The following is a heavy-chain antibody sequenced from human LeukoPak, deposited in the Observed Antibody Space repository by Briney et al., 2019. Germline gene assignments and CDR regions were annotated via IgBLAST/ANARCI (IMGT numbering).Heavy chain of an antibody. CDR3: ARARVGSSWYSDYYYYYGMDV. CDR2: ISSSSSYI. J-gene: IGHJ6*02. D-gene: IGHD6-13*01. V-gene: IGHV3-21*01. Sequence: GGSLRLSCAASGFTFSSYSMNWVRQAPGKGLEWVSSISSSSSYIYYADSVKGRFTISRDNAKNSLYLQMNSLRAEDTAVYYCARARVGSSWYSDYYYYYGMDVWGQGTTVTVSS. CDR1: GFTFSSYS.